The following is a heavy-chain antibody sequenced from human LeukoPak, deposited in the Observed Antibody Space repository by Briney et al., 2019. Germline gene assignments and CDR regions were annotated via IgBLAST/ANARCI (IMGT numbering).Heavy chain of an antibody. CDR2: VRYDGSNK. CDR3: TTGSSGWYGKYYFDY. Sequence: GGSLRLSCAASGFTFSSYGMHWVRQAPGKGLEWVAFVRYDGSNKYYADSVKGRFTISRDNSKNTLYLQMNSLRAEDTAVYYCTTGSSGWYGKYYFDYWGQGTLVTVSS. V-gene: IGHV3-30*02. CDR1: GFTFSSYG. D-gene: IGHD6-19*01. J-gene: IGHJ4*02.